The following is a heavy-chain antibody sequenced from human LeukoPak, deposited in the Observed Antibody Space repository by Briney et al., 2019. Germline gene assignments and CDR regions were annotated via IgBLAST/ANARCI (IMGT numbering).Heavy chain of an antibody. CDR1: GFTFSSYA. V-gene: IGHV3-30-3*01. Sequence: GGSLRLSCAASGFTFSSYAMYWVRQAPGKGLEWVAVILYDGSNKYYADSVKGRFTISRDNSKNMMYLQMNSLRVEDTAVYYCARDLKRHIVVVTATSPDYWGQGTLVTVSS. CDR3: ARDLKRHIVVVTATSPDY. CDR2: ILYDGSNK. J-gene: IGHJ4*02. D-gene: IGHD2-21*02.